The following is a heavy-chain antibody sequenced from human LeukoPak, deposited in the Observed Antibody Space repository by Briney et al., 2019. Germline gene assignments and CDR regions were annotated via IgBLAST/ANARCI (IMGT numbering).Heavy chain of an antibody. CDR3: ARDQPDYGGNSDLGRFDY. J-gene: IGHJ4*02. D-gene: IGHD4-23*01. CDR1: GFTFSSYG. V-gene: IGHV3-30*03. CDR2: ISYDGSNK. Sequence: PGRSLRLSCAASGFTFSSYGMHWVRQAPGKGLEWVAVISYDGSNKYYADSVKGRFTISRDNSKNTLYLQMNSLRAEDTAVYYCARDQPDYGGNSDLGRFDYWGQGTLVTVSS.